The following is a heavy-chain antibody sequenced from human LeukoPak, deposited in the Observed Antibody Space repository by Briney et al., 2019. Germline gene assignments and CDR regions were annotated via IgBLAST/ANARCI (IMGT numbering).Heavy chain of an antibody. J-gene: IGHJ5*02. D-gene: IGHD5-18*01. Sequence: KASETLSLTCTVSGGSISSGGYYWSWIRQHPGKGLEWIGYIYYSGSTYYNPSLKSRVTISVDTSKNQFSLKLSSVTAADTAVYYCARFSRGYSKPWWFDPWGQGTLVTVSS. CDR3: ARFSRGYSKPWWFDP. CDR2: IYYSGST. CDR1: GGSISSGGYY. V-gene: IGHV4-31*03.